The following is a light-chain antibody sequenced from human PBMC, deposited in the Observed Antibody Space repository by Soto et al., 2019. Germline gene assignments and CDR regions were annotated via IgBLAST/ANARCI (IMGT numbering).Light chain of an antibody. CDR1: QSISSY. J-gene: IGKJ5*01. CDR3: QQSYSTPPT. V-gene: IGKV1-39*01. Sequence: DIRLTQSPSSLSASVGDRVTIACRASQSISSYLNWYQQKPGKPPKLLIYAASSLQHGVPPRFSGSGSGTDFTLTISSLQPEDFATYYDQQSYSTPPTFGQKTRLEIK. CDR2: AAS.